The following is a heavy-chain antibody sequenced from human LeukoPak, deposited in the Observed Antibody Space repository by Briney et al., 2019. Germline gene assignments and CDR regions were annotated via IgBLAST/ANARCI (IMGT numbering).Heavy chain of an antibody. CDR3: TTDLSDILTGYYFWGDFDY. J-gene: IGHJ4*02. V-gene: IGHV3-15*01. CDR1: GFTFSNAW. D-gene: IGHD3-9*01. CDR2: IKSKTDGGTT. Sequence: PGGSLRLSCAASGFTFSNAWMSWVRQAPGKGLEWVGRIKSKTDGGTTDYAAPVKGRFTISRDDSKNTLYLQMNSLKTEDTAVYYCTTDLSDILTGYYFWGDFDYWGQGTLVTVSS.